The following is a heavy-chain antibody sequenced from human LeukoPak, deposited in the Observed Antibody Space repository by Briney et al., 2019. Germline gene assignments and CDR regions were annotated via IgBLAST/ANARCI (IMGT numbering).Heavy chain of an antibody. J-gene: IGHJ4*02. V-gene: IGHV3-23*01. CDR1: GIALTNHG. D-gene: IGHD2-21*01. Sequence: PLRSLCPSRAVSGIALTNHGMSSVREAAGKGLETMAGISGSGGSTNYADSVKGRFTISRVSPTSTLFLQMNRLRAEDTAVYFFAKRGVVIRVILVGLHREGYYFDSSGQVALVTVSS. CDR2: ISGSGGST. CDR3: AKRGVVIRVILVGLHREGYYFDS.